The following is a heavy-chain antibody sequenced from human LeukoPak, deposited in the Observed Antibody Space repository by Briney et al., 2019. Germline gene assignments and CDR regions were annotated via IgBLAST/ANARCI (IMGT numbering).Heavy chain of an antibody. Sequence: GGSLRLSCAASGFTFSSYAMHWVRQAPGKGLEGVAVISYDGSNKYYADSVKGRFTISRDNSKSTLYLQMNSLRAEDTAVYYCARDSGFSGTQRGEYWGQGTLVTVSS. CDR1: GFTFSSYA. CDR3: ARDSGFSGTQRGEY. D-gene: IGHD3/OR15-3a*01. CDR2: ISYDGSNK. J-gene: IGHJ4*02. V-gene: IGHV3-30*04.